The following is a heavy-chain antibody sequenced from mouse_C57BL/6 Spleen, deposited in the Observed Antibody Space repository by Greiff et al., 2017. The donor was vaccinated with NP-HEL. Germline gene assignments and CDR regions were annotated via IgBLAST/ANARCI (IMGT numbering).Heavy chain of an antibody. D-gene: IGHD2-1*01. Sequence: EVMLVESEGGLVQPGSSMKLSCTASGFTFSDYYMAWVRQVPEKGLEWVANINYDGSSTYYLDSLKSRFIISRDNAKNILYLQMSSLKSEDTATYYCARVYYGNSCLYYFDYWGQGTTLTVSS. V-gene: IGHV5-16*01. CDR3: ARVYYGNSCLYYFDY. J-gene: IGHJ2*01. CDR2: INYDGSST. CDR1: GFTFSDYY.